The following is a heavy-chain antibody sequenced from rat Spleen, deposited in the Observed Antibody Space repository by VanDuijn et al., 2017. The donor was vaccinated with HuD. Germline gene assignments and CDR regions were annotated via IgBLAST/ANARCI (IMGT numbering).Heavy chain of an antibody. J-gene: IGHJ4*01. CDR1: GFTFSRYW. CDR2: ISNDGGTT. Sequence: EVQLAETGGGLVQPGRSLKLSCVASGFTFSRYWMYWVRQAPGKGLEWVSSISNDGGTTYYPDSVKGRFTISRDNAENIVYLQMNSLKYEDTATYYCAVAGYGYWGQGASVTVSS. D-gene: IGHD1-12*03. V-gene: IGHV5-58*01. CDR3: AVAGYGY.